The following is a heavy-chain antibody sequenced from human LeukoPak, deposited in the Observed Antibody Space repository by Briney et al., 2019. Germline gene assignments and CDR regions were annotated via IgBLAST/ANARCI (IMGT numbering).Heavy chain of an antibody. CDR2: IKQDGSKK. J-gene: IGHJ4*02. Sequence: GGSLRLSCVASGFPFSSYWMTWVRQAPGKGLEWVADIKQDGSKKSYVDSVKGRFAISRDNAKNSLYLQMNSLRAEDAAIYYCTRVGYIDEGIDYWGQGTLVTVSS. CDR3: TRVGYIDEGIDY. V-gene: IGHV3-7*04. CDR1: GFPFSSYW. D-gene: IGHD5-24*01.